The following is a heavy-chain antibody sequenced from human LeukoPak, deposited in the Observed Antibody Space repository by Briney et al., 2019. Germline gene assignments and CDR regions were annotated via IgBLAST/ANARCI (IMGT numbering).Heavy chain of an antibody. J-gene: IGHJ4*02. D-gene: IGHD3-10*01. V-gene: IGHV3-30-3*01. Sequence: GGSLRLSCAASGFTFSSYAMHWVRQAPGKGLEWVAVISYDGSNKYYADSVKGRFTISRDNSKNTLYLQMNSLRAEDTAMYYCVRAGYYFDYWGQGTLVTVSS. CDR3: VRAGYYFDY. CDR2: ISYDGSNK. CDR1: GFTFSSYA.